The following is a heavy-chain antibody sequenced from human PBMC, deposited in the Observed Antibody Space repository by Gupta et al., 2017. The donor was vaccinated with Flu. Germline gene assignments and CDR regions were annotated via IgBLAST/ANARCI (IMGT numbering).Heavy chain of an antibody. V-gene: IGHV4-59*01. D-gene: IGHD2-21*02. J-gene: IGHJ2*01. CDR1: GGSMRSYY. Sequence: QVQLQESGPGLVKPSETLSLTCTVSGGSMRSYYWSWIRQPPGKGLEWIGFIYDLGSTNYNPPLKSRVTISGDTSKNEFSLKLSSVTAADTAVYYCARDPCGDDCYSERYWYFDLWGRGTLVTVSS. CDR2: IYDLGST. CDR3: ARDPCGDDCYSERYWYFDL.